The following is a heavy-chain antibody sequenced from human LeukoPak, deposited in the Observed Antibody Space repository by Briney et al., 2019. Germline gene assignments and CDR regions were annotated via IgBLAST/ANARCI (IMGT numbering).Heavy chain of an antibody. D-gene: IGHD3-16*01. CDR1: GLTFSSYS. CDR3: ARDSWGVDPPSYMDV. Sequence: PGGSLRLSCAASGLTFSSYSMNWVRQAPGKGLEWVSSISSSSSYIYYADSVKGRFTISRDNAKNSLYLQMNSLRAEDTAVYYCARDSWGVDPPSYMDVWGKGTTVTVSS. CDR2: ISSSSSYI. V-gene: IGHV3-21*01. J-gene: IGHJ6*03.